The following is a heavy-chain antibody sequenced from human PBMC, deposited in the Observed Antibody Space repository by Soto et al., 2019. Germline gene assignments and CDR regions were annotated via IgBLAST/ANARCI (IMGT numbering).Heavy chain of an antibody. D-gene: IGHD5-12*01. CDR3: AKDIGRDGYNYDLPTDY. Sequence: PGGSLRLSCAASGFTFDDYTMHWVRQAPGKGLEWVSLISWDGGSTYYADSVKGRFTISRDNSKNSLYLQMNSLRTEDTALYYCAKDIGRDGYNYDLPTDYWGQGTLVTVSS. V-gene: IGHV3-43*01. CDR2: ISWDGGST. J-gene: IGHJ4*02. CDR1: GFTFDDYT.